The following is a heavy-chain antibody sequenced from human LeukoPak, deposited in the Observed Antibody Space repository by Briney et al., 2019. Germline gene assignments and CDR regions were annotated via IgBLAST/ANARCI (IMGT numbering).Heavy chain of an antibody. CDR3: AKDGLYYDGSEHVYYFDS. CDR1: GFTFSRYA. V-gene: IGHV3-23*01. CDR2: IIYSGGAT. D-gene: IGHD3-22*01. J-gene: IGHJ4*02. Sequence: GGALRLSCAASGFTFSRYAMTWVRQGPGTGLEFVASIIYSGGATYYADSVKGRFTISRDNSKNTLYLQMNSLRAEDTALYYCAKDGLYYDGSEHVYYFDSWGQGTLVTVSS.